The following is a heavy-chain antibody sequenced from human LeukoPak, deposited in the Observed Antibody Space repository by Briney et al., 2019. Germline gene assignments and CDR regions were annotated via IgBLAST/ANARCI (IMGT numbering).Heavy chain of an antibody. J-gene: IGHJ4*02. Sequence: SETLSLTCTVSGGSISSCYWSWIRQPPGKGLEWIGSIYYSGSTYYNPSLKSRVTISVDTSKNQFSLKLSSVTAADTAVYYCARQLISSTSYYYFDYWGQGTLVTVSS. CDR2: IYYSGST. CDR1: GGSISSCY. CDR3: ARQLISSTSYYYFDY. D-gene: IGHD2-2*01. V-gene: IGHV4-59*05.